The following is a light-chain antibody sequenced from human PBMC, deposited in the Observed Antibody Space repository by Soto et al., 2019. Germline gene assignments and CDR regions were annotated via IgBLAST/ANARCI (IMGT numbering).Light chain of an antibody. Sequence: DIQMTQSPSTVSASVGDRVTITCRASQTITNRLAWYQRKPGKAPKVLIYDASHLESGVPSRFSGSGSGTEFILTISSLPPDDFATYYCQHYGGLWTFGQGTKVEVK. J-gene: IGKJ1*01. V-gene: IGKV1-5*01. CDR3: QHYGGLWT. CDR2: DAS. CDR1: QTITNR.